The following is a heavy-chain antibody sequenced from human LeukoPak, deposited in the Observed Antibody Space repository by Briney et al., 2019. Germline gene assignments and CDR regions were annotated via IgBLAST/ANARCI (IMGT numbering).Heavy chain of an antibody. Sequence: GGSLRLSCAVSGFTVSSNYMSWVRQAPGKGLEWVSVIYSGGSTYYADSVKGRFTISRDNSKNTLYLQMNSLRAEDTAVYYCARGRQNWNYYYDSSGYVDYWGQGTLVTVSS. CDR3: ARGRQNWNYYYDSSGYVDY. CDR1: GFTVSSNY. CDR2: IYSGGST. J-gene: IGHJ4*02. V-gene: IGHV3-66*01. D-gene: IGHD3-22*01.